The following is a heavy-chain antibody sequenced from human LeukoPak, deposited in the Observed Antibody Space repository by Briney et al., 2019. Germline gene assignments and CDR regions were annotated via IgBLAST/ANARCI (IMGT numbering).Heavy chain of an antibody. V-gene: IGHV1-2*02. CDR2: INPNSGGT. D-gene: IGHD3-10*01. Sequence: GASVKVSCKASGYTFTGYYMHWVRQAPGQGLEWMGWINPNSGGTNYAQKFQGRVTMTRDTSISTAYMELSRLRSDDTAVYYCARGRVSMARGVVNYSMDVWGQGTTVTVSS. CDR3: ARGRVSMARGVVNYSMDV. CDR1: GYTFTGYY. J-gene: IGHJ6*02.